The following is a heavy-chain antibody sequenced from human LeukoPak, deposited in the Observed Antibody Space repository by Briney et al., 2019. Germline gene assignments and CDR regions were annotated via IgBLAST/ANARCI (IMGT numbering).Heavy chain of an antibody. Sequence: ASVKVSCKVFGYTFTSNYMHWVRQAPGQGPEWMGVISPSGGSTTYAQKFQGRVTLTRDMSTSTDYLELSSLRSEDTDVYYCARDNSVRDEAWWFNPWGQGTLVTVSS. D-gene: IGHD5-24*01. CDR1: GYTFTSNY. CDR2: ISPSGGST. J-gene: IGHJ5*02. CDR3: ARDNSVRDEAWWFNP. V-gene: IGHV1-46*01.